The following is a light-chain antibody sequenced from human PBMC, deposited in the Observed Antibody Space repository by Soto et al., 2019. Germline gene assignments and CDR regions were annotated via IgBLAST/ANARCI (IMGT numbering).Light chain of an antibody. Sequence: DIQLTQSPSFLSASVGDRVTITCRASQGISNYLAWYQQKAGKAPKLLIHSASTLQNGVPLRFSGSGSGTEFTLTISSLQPEDLATYYCQHRHSYPLTFGGGTKVEIK. CDR1: QGISNY. V-gene: IGKV1-9*01. J-gene: IGKJ4*01. CDR2: SAS. CDR3: QHRHSYPLT.